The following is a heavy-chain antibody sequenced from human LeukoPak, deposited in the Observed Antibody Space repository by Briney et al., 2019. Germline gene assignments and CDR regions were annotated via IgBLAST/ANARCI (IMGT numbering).Heavy chain of an antibody. CDR1: GFTFSSYS. CDR3: ARQGSYYPADFDY. V-gene: IGHV3-21*01. D-gene: IGHD3-22*01. J-gene: IGHJ4*02. Sequence: PGGSLRLSCAAPGFTFSSYSMKWVRQAPGKGLEWVSSISSSSSYIYYADSVKGRFTISRDNAKNSLYLQMNSLRAEDTAVYYCARQGSYYPADFDYWGQGTLVTVSS. CDR2: ISSSSSYI.